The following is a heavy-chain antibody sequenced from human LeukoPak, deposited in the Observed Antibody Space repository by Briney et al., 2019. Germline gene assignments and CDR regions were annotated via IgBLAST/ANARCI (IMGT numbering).Heavy chain of an antibody. Sequence: PGGSLRLSCAASGFTFSSYAVSWVRQAPGKGLEWVSSISDNSYWIYYAASVEGRFTISRDNAKNALLLQMNSLRAEDTAVYYCARPQVNDYGDCGIWGQGTTVAVSS. CDR1: GFTFSSYA. CDR2: ISDNSYWI. V-gene: IGHV3-21*01. J-gene: IGHJ3*02. D-gene: IGHD4-17*01. CDR3: ARPQVNDYGDCGI.